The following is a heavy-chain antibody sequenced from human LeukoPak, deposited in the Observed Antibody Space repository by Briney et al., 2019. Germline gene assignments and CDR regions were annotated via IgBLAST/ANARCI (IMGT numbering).Heavy chain of an antibody. CDR3: ANSIYNCSSTSCYAHFDY. CDR2: IRYDGSNK. D-gene: IGHD2-2*01. J-gene: IGHJ4*02. V-gene: IGHV3-30*02. Sequence: GGSLRLSCVAAGLSFSSYDMYWVRQAPGKGPEWVAFIRYDGSNKYYADSVKGRFTISRDNSKNTLYLQMNSLRAEDTAVYYCANSIYNCSSTSCYAHFDYWGQGTLVTVSS. CDR1: GLSFSSYD.